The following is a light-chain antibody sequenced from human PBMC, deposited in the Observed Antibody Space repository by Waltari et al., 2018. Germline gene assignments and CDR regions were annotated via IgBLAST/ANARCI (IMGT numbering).Light chain of an antibody. Sequence: SCRASQTVDTYLVWYQQRPGQGPRLRIYDTSNGTTGIPDRFSGSGSETDFNLTIMCLEPEDFAVYYCQQRRRCPLTFSGGSKVEI. CDR2: DTS. CDR1: QTVDTY. J-gene: IGKJ4*01. CDR3: QQRRRCPLT. V-gene: IGKV3-11*01.